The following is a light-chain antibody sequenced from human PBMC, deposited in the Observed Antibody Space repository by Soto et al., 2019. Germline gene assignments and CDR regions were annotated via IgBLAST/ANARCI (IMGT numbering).Light chain of an antibody. J-gene: IGKJ5*01. V-gene: IGKV3-20*01. CDR1: QSVSSS. CDR2: GAS. Sequence: EIVLTQSPGTLSLSPGERATLSCRASQSVSSSLAWCQQRPGQAPRLLIYGASTRAAGIPDRFSGSGSGADFTLTITRLEPEDSAVYFCQQYTGPPTTFGQGTRLEIK. CDR3: QQYTGPPTT.